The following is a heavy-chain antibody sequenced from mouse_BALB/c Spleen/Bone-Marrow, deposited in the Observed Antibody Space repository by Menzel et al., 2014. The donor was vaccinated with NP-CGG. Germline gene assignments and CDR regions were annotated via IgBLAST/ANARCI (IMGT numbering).Heavy chain of an antibody. CDR1: GFTFSSFG. CDR2: ISSGSSTI. V-gene: IGHV5-17*02. D-gene: IGHD4-1*01. Sequence: EVKLMESGGGLVQPGGSRKLSCAASGFTFSSFGMHWVRQTPEKGLEWVAYISSGSSTIYYADTVKGRFTISRDNPKNTLFLQVTSLRSEDTATYYCTRGGNWDDFDYWGQGTTLTVSS. CDR3: TRGGNWDDFDY. J-gene: IGHJ2*01.